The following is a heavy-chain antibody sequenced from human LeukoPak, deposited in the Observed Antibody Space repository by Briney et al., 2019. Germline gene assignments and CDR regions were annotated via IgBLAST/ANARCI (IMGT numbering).Heavy chain of an antibody. CDR1: GYTFTGYY. Sequence: GASVKVSCKASGYTFTGYYMHWVRQAPGQGLEWMGWINPNSGGTNYAQKFQGRVTMTRDTSTSTVYMELSSLRSEDTAVYYCARDGAKYSGYDYDYYYGMDVWGQGTTVTVSS. V-gene: IGHV1-2*02. CDR2: INPNSGGT. J-gene: IGHJ6*02. CDR3: ARDGAKYSGYDYDYYYGMDV. D-gene: IGHD5-12*01.